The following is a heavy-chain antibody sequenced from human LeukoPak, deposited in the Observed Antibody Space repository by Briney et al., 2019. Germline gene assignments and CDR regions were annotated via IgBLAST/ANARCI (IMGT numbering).Heavy chain of an antibody. V-gene: IGHV4-59*08. Sequence: SETLSLTPIHSGGSLKNYFWSSSPQPPRKGLEWVGYIYYTGSANYNPSLKCRVTISVDTSKNPCTLNLCSVTAAHTVVDFCARHGRAVGRDWYFDVWGHGTLVTVS. CDR3: ARHGRAVGRDWYFDV. CDR1: GGSLKNYF. J-gene: IGHJ2*01. D-gene: IGHD3/OR15-3a*01. CDR2: IYYTGSA.